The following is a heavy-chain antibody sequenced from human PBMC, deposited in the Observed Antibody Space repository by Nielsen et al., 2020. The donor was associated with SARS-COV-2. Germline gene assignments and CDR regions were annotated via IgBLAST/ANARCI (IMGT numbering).Heavy chain of an antibody. Sequence: GESLKISCAASGFTFSSYWMSWVRQAPGKGLEWVANIKQDGSEKYYVDFVKGRFTISRDNAKNSLYLQMNSLRAEDTAVYYCATHSTFWRGDYWGQGTLVTVSS. V-gene: IGHV3-7*01. CDR1: GFTFSSYW. D-gene: IGHD3-3*01. CDR3: ATHSTFWRGDY. CDR2: IKQDGSEK. J-gene: IGHJ4*02.